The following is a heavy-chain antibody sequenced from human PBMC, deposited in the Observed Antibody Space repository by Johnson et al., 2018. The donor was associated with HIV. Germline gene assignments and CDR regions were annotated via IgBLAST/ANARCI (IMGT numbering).Heavy chain of an antibody. J-gene: IGHJ3*02. CDR3: AKDGHSSGWEGGAFDI. D-gene: IGHD6-19*01. CDR1: GFTFDDYA. V-gene: IGHV3-43D*03. CDR2: ISWDGGST. Sequence: VQLVESGGVVVQPGGSLRLSCAASGFTFDDYAMHWVRQAPGQGLEWVSLISWDGGSTYYDDPVKGRFTISRDNSKNSLYLQMNSLRAEDTALYYCAKDGHSSGWEGGAFDIWGQGTMVTLSS.